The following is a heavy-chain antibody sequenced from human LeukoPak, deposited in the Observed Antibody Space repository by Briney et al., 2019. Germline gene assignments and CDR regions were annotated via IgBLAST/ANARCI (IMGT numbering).Heavy chain of an antibody. CDR3: ARAPSEIGGYYPEYFRH. CDR2: IKSDGST. Sequence: GGSLRLSCAASGFTFSSYWMHWVRQAPGKGLVWVSRIKSDGSTNYADSVKGRFTIFRDNAKNTVSLQMNSLRAEDTGVYYCARAPSEIGGYYPEYFRHWGQGTLVTVSS. D-gene: IGHD3-22*01. V-gene: IGHV3-74*01. J-gene: IGHJ1*01. CDR1: GFTFSSYW.